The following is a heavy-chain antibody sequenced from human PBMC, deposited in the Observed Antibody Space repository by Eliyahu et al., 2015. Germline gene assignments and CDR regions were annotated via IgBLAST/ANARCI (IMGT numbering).Heavy chain of an antibody. Sequence: QVQLQESGPGLVKPSQTLSLTCTVSGGSIXSGXYYWSWIRQHPGKGLXWIGYIYYSGSTYYNPSLKSRVTISVDTSKNQFSLKLSSVTAADTAVYYCARDTGRQQLYINWFDPWGQGTLVTVSS. CDR3: ARDTGRQQLYINWFDP. CDR1: GGSIXSGXYY. J-gene: IGHJ5*02. CDR2: IYYSGST. D-gene: IGHD6-13*01. V-gene: IGHV4-31*03.